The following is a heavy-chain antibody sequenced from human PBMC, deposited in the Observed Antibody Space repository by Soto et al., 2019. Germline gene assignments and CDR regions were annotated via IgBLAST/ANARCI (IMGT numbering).Heavy chain of an antibody. D-gene: IGHD3-3*01. CDR2: ISSSSSYI. J-gene: IGHJ6*03. V-gene: IGHV3-21*01. CDR1: GFTFSSYS. Sequence: GGSLRLSCAASGFTFSSYSMNWVRQAPGKGLEWVSSISSSSSYIYYADSVKGRFTISRDNAKNSLYLQMNSLRAEDTAVYYCARAPEYDFWSGYYLHYYYMDVWGKGTTVTVSS. CDR3: ARAPEYDFWSGYYLHYYYMDV.